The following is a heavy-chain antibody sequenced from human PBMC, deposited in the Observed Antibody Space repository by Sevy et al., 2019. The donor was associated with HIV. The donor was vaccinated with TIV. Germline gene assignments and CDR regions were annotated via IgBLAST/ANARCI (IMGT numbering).Heavy chain of an antibody. CDR1: GFTFSSYA. J-gene: IGHJ4*02. CDR3: ARGPGRWLRQPYFDY. V-gene: IGHV3-30-3*01. D-gene: IGHD5-12*01. Sequence: GGSLRLTCAASGFTFSSYAMHWVRRAPGKGLEWVAVISYDGSNKDYADSVKGRFTISRDNSKNTLYLQMNSLRAEDTAVYYCARGPGRWLRQPYFDYWGQGTLVTVSS. CDR2: ISYDGSNK.